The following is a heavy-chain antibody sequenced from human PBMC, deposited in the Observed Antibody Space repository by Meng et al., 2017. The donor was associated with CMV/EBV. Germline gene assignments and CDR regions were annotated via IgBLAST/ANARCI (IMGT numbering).Heavy chain of an antibody. Sequence: QVQIQEPGPGLVNPSETLPLTCIVSGASIKNYNWNWVRQPAGQGLEWIGLIQVIGHTVYNPSLKSRVTVSLDASKSQFSLTLNSVTAADTATYYCAGSRPGGGACDYWGQGILVTVSS. CDR1: GASIKNYN. D-gene: IGHD3-16*01. J-gene: IGHJ4*02. CDR2: IQVIGHT. V-gene: IGHV4-4*07. CDR3: AGSRPGGGACDY.